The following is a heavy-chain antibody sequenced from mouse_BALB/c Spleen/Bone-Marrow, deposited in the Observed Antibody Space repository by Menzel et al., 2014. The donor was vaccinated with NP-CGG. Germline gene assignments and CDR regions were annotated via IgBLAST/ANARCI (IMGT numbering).Heavy chain of an antibody. Sequence: EVKLQESGGGLAQTKGSLKLSCAASGFTFNTYAMNWVRQAPGKGLEWVARIRSKSNNYATYYADSVKDRFTISRDDSQSMLYLQMNNLKTEDTAMYYCVYGYAMDYWGQGTSVTVSS. J-gene: IGHJ4*01. CDR1: GFTFNTYA. V-gene: IGHV10-1*02. D-gene: IGHD2-2*01. CDR2: IRSKSNNYAT. CDR3: VYGYAMDY.